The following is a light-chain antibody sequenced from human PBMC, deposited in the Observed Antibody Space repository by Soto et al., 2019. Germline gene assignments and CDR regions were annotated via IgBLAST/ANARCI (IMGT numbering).Light chain of an antibody. CDR3: QKYHSARLT. Sequence: DIQMTQSPSSLSASVGDRVTMTCRASQDIRNYVAWYQQKPGEVPKLLIYAASTLQSGVPARFSGGGSGTDCTLTVASLRPADVATYYCQKYHSARLTFGPGTKVDLK. CDR1: QDIRNY. V-gene: IGKV1-27*01. CDR2: AAS. J-gene: IGKJ3*01.